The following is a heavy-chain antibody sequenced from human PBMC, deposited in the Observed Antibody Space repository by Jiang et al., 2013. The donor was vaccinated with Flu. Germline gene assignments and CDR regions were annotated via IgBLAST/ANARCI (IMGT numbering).Heavy chain of an antibody. D-gene: IGHD3-9*01. CDR3: ARDRMEYYYDYLTSLDYYGMDV. J-gene: IGHJ6*04. V-gene: IGHV3-48*03. CDR2: ISSSGSTI. Sequence: VQLVESGGGLVQPGGSLRLSCAASGFTFSSYEMNWVRQAPGKGLEWVSYISSSGSTIYYADSVKGRFTISRDNAKNSLYLQMNSLRAEDTAVYYCARDRMEYYYDYLTSLDYYGMDVWGKGTTVTV. CDR1: GFTFSSYE.